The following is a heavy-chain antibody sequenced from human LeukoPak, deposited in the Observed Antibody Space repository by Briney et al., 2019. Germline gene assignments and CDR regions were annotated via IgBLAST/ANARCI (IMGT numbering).Heavy chain of an antibody. J-gene: IGHJ4*02. D-gene: IGHD6-13*01. CDR1: GFTFSSFG. Sequence: GGSLRLSCAASGFTFSSFGMHWVRQTPGKGLEWVAFIRYDGNSKCNADSVKGRFTISRDNSKNTLYLQMNSLRPEDTAVYYCAKGSSSSWTNFDYWGQGTLATVSS. CDR2: IRYDGNSK. CDR3: AKGSSSSWTNFDY. V-gene: IGHV3-30*02.